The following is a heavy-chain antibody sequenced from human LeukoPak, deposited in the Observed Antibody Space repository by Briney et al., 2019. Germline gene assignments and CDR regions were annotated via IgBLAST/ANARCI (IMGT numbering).Heavy chain of an antibody. CDR2: IGPGGDST. Sequence: GGSLRLSCAASGFTFSSYALSWVRHTPGSGLEWVSAIGPGGDSTFYADSVKGRFTISRDNSKNTLFLQMSSLRVGDTAVYYCAKDQGSSGYSVSDYWGQGTLVTVSS. J-gene: IGHJ4*02. D-gene: IGHD3-22*01. CDR3: AKDQGSSGYSVSDY. CDR1: GFTFSSYA. V-gene: IGHV3-23*01.